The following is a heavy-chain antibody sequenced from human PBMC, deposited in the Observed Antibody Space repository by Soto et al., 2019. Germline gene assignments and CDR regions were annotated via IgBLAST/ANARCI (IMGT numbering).Heavy chain of an antibody. CDR3: ARDQDIYGSYPYYGMDV. D-gene: IGHD1-26*01. CDR1: GFTFSTSR. CDR2: INRSSSYI. J-gene: IGHJ6*02. Sequence: PGGSLRLSCAASGFTFSTSRMHWVRQAPGKGLEWVASINRSSSYIYYADSVKGRFTISRDNAKNSLYLQMNSLRAEDTAVYYCARDQDIYGSYPYYGMDVWGQGTTVTVSS. V-gene: IGHV3-21*01.